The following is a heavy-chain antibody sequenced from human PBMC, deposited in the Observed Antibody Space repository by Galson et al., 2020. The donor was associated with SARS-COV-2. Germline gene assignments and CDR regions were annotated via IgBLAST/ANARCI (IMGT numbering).Heavy chain of an antibody. V-gene: IGHV4-39*01. D-gene: IGHD3-16*02. CDR3: ASEYDYVWVSYRYPYYYYGMDV. CDR1: GGSISSSSYY. CDR2: IHYSGST. Sequence: SETLSLTCTVSGGSISSSSYYCGCIRQPPGKGQEWIGSIHYSGSTYYNPSLKSRVTISVDTSKNQFSLKLSSVTAADTAVYYCASEYDYVWVSYRYPYYYYGMDVWGQGTTVTVSS. J-gene: IGHJ6*02.